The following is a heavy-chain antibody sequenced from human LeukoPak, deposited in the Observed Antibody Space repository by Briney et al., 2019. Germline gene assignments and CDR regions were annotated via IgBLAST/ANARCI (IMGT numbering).Heavy chain of an antibody. CDR1: GFTFSTYA. D-gene: IGHD3-22*01. V-gene: IGHV3-23*01. CDR3: ARDRGRYYDSRGFYWGYYFAS. CDR2: ISGSGAST. Sequence: GGSLRLSCAAYGFTFSTYAVNWVRQAPGKGLEWVSTISGSGASTYYTDSVKGRFTISRDTSKDMLYLQMSSERVDDTAVHYCARDRGRYYDSRGFYWGYYFASWGQGILVTVST. J-gene: IGHJ4*02.